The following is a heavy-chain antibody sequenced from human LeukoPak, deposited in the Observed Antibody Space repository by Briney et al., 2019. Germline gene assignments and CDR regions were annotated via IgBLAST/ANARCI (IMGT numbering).Heavy chain of an antibody. V-gene: IGHV1-18*01. CDR2: ISAYNGNT. J-gene: IGHJ1*01. CDR1: GYTFTSYG. D-gene: IGHD6-19*01. Sequence: VASVKVSCQASGYTFTSYGISWVRQAPGQGLEWMGWISAYNGNTNYAQKLQGRVTMTTDTSTSTAYMELRSLRSDDTAVYYCARSRGDYSSGWYLDFQHWGQGTLVTVSS. CDR3: ARSRGDYSSGWYLDFQH.